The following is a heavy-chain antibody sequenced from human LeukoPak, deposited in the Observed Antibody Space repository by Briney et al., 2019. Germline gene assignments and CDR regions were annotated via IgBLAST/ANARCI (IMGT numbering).Heavy chain of an antibody. CDR1: GFTFSRYW. Sequence: GGSLRLSCAASGFTFSRYWMSWVRQAPGKGLEWVANIRQDGSGKHYLDSVKGRITISRDNARNSLYLQMSSLRAEDTAVYYCARWGSELPDDAFDIWGQGTMVTVSS. V-gene: IGHV3-7*01. J-gene: IGHJ3*02. CDR3: ARWGSELPDDAFDI. CDR2: IRQDGSGK. D-gene: IGHD6-25*01.